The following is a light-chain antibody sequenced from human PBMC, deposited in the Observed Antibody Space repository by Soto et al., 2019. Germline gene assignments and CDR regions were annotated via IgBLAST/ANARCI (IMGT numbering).Light chain of an antibody. J-gene: IGLJ2*01. CDR1: SSNIGAGYD. Sequence: QLVLTQPPSVSGAPGQRVSMSCTGSSSNIGAGYDVHWYQQLPGTAPKLLIFGNNNRPSGVPDRFSGSKSGTSASLAITGLQAEDEADYYCQSYDSSLSVVVFGGGTKLTVL. CDR2: GNN. CDR3: QSYDSSLSVVV. V-gene: IGLV1-40*01.